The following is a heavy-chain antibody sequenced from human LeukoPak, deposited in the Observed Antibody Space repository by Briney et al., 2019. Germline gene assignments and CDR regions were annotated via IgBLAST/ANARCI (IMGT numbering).Heavy chain of an antibody. V-gene: IGHV3-21*01. CDR2: ISSSSSYI. D-gene: IGHD1-26*01. Sequence: KSGGSLRLSCAASGFTFSSYSMNWVRQAPGKGLEWVSSISSSSSYIYYADSVKGRFTISRDNAKNSLYLQMNSLRAEDTAVYYCARDLVGGSQFDYWGQGTLVTVSS. CDR1: GFTFSSYS. J-gene: IGHJ4*02. CDR3: ARDLVGGSQFDY.